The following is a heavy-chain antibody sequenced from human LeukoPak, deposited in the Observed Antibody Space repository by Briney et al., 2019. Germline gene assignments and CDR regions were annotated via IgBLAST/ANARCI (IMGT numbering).Heavy chain of an antibody. D-gene: IGHD3-10*01. CDR2: IYSGGST. CDR1: GFTVSSNY. CDR3: ASPVTMVRGVTPSTDY. V-gene: IGHV3-66*01. J-gene: IGHJ4*02. Sequence: PGGSLRLSCAASGFTVSSNYMSWVRQAPGKGLEWVSVIYSGGSTYYADSVKGRFTISRDNSKNTLYLQMNSLRAEDTAVYYCASPVTMVRGVTPSTDYWGQGTLVTVSS.